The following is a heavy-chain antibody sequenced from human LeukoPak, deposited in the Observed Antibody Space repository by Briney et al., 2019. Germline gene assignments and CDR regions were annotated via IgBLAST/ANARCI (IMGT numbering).Heavy chain of an antibody. CDR3: ARAPARGYYDSSGYWALDY. Sequence: PGRSLRLSCAASGFTFSRYGMHWVRQAPGKGLEWVAVISYDGNSKYYADSVKGRFTISGDNSENTLYLQMNSLRAEDTAVYYCARAPARGYYDSSGYWALDYWGQGTLVTVSS. CDR1: GFTFSRYG. V-gene: IGHV3-33*08. D-gene: IGHD3-22*01. CDR2: ISYDGNSK. J-gene: IGHJ4*02.